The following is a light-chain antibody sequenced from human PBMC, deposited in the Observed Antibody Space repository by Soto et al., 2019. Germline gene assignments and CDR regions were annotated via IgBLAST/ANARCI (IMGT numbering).Light chain of an antibody. CDR1: SSDVGGYNY. V-gene: IGLV2-8*01. CDR2: EVS. Sequence: QSVLTQPPSASGSPGQSVTISCTGTSSDVGGYNYVSWYQQHPGKAPKVMMYEVSKRPSGVPDRFSGSKSGNTASLTVSGLQAEDEADYYCSLYTSSTFYVFGTGTKVTVL. CDR3: SLYTSSTFYV. J-gene: IGLJ1*01.